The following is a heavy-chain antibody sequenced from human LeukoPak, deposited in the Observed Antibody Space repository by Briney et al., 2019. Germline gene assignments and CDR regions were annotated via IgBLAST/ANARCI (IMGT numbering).Heavy chain of an antibody. J-gene: IGHJ4*02. CDR3: AKDMSYSSGWYYFDY. CDR2: ISWNSGSI. CDR1: GFTFDDYA. V-gene: IGHV3-9*01. D-gene: IGHD6-19*01. Sequence: GRSLRLSCAASGFTFDDYAMHWVRQAPGKGLEWVSGISWNSGSIGYADSVKGRFTISRDNAKNSLYLQMNSLRAEDTALYYCAKDMSYSSGWYYFDYWGQGTLVNVSS.